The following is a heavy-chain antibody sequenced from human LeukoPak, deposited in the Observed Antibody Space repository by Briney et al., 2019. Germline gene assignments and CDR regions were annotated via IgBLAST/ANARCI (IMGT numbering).Heavy chain of an antibody. V-gene: IGHV4-59*12. CDR2: TYYDGST. J-gene: IGHJ4*02. CDR3: ARRSSGRPVDY. D-gene: IGHD3-3*01. Sequence: SETLSLTCTVSGGSIRSYYWSWIRQPPGKGLEWIGSTYYDGSTYYNPSLKSRVTISRDTSKDQFSLRLSSVTAADTAVYYCARRSSGRPVDYWGQGTLVTVSS. CDR1: GGSIRSYY.